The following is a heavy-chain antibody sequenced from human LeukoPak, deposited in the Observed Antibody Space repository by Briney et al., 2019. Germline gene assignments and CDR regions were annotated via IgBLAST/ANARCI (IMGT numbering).Heavy chain of an antibody. CDR1: GFTFSSYG. CDR3: AKNAKAWELRGYFDY. CDR2: ISYDGSNK. Sequence: GGSLRLSCAASGFTFSSYGMHWVRQAPGKGLEWVAVISYDGSNKYYADSVKGRFTISRDNSKNTLYLQMNSLRAEDTAVYYCAKNAKAWELRGYFDYWGQGTLVTVSS. J-gene: IGHJ4*02. V-gene: IGHV3-30*18. D-gene: IGHD1-26*01.